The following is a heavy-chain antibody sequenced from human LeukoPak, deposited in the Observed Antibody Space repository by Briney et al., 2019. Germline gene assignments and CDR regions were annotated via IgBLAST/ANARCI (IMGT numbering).Heavy chain of an antibody. Sequence: GGSPRLSCTAFGFTFSSYAMNWVRQAPGKGLEWVSSISSSSSHIYYADSVKGRFTISRDNAKNSLYLQMNSLRTEDTAVYYCARDMDSSGWGIFDYWGQGTLGTVSS. CDR2: ISSSSSHI. CDR1: GFTFSSYA. J-gene: IGHJ4*02. D-gene: IGHD6-19*01. CDR3: ARDMDSSGWGIFDY. V-gene: IGHV3-21*01.